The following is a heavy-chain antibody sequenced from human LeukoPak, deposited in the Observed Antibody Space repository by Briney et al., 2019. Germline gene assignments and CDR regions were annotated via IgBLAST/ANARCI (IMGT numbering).Heavy chain of an antibody. J-gene: IGHJ4*02. CDR3: AKSAGPSGGTSLDY. Sequence: QPGRSLRLSCAASGFTFDDYAMHWVRHAPGKGLEWVSGISWNSGSIGYADSVKGRFTISRDNAKNSLYLQMNSLRAEDMALYYCAKSAGPSGGTSLDYWGQGTLVTVSS. CDR1: GFTFDDYA. D-gene: IGHD1-7*01. CDR2: ISWNSGSI. V-gene: IGHV3-9*03.